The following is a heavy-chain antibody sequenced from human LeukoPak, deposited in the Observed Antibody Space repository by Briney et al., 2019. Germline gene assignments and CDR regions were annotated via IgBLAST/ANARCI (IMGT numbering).Heavy chain of an antibody. J-gene: IGHJ3*02. CDR3: ARVIAAAGYDAFDI. V-gene: IGHV3-48*03. Sequence: ICSSVSTIYYSYSLKGRFTISRDNPKNSLYLQMNSLRAEDTAVYYCARVIAAAGYDAFDIWGQGTMVTVSS. D-gene: IGHD6-13*01. CDR2: ICSSVSTI.